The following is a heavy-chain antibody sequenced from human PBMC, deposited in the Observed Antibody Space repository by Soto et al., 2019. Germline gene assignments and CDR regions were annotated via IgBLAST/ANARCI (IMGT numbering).Heavy chain of an antibody. Sequence: GRQAKRKRLVWMGWMNPNGGNTGYAQKFQGRVTMTRNTSISTAYMELSSLRSEDTAVYYCARSPYYDILPGWNTGFAPRGQRTPV. CDR3: ARSPYYDILPGWNTGFAP. V-gene: IGHV1-8*01. J-gene: IGHJ5*02. CDR2: MNPNGGNT. D-gene: IGHD3-9*01.